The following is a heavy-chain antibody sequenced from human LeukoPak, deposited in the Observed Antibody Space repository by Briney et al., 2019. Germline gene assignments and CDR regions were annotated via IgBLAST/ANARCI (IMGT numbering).Heavy chain of an antibody. D-gene: IGHD4-17*01. Sequence: GGSLRLSCAASGFTFSSYSMNWVRQAPGKGLEWVSSISSSSYIYYADSVKGRFTISRDNAKNSLYLQMNSLRAEDTAVYYCASSTVTFYYYYMDVWGKGTTVTVSS. J-gene: IGHJ6*03. V-gene: IGHV3-21*01. CDR1: GFTFSSYS. CDR3: ASSTVTFYYYYMDV. CDR2: ISSSSYI.